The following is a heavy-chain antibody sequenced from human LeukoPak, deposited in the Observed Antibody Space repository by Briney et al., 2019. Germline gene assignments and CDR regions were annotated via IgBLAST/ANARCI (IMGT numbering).Heavy chain of an antibody. J-gene: IGHJ4*02. CDR1: GFSVSSSY. D-gene: IGHD2-15*01. Sequence: GGSLRLSCAASGFSVSSSYMNWVRQAPGRGLEWVAVIYSGESTNYADSVKGRFTISRDSSKNTLYLQMSSLRAEDTAVYYCARAPRGKLRYFDYWGQGTQVTVSS. CDR3: ARAPRGKLRYFDY. V-gene: IGHV3-53*01. CDR2: IYSGEST.